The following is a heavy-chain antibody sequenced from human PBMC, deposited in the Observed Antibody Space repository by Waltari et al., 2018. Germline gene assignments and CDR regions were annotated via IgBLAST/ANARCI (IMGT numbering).Heavy chain of an antibody. CDR2: INTEGKNR. J-gene: IGHJ6*02. V-gene: IGHV3-74*01. CDR3: ARGNDFGFDV. Sequence: EVQLVESGGDLVQPGGSLRLSCAASGFTFTDYWIHWVRQVAGKGFEWGLEINTEGKNRIYAESVKGRFTISRDNAKNTVFLQMDGLRAEDTAVYYCARGNDFGFDVWGHGTTVTVSS. CDR1: GFTFTDYW.